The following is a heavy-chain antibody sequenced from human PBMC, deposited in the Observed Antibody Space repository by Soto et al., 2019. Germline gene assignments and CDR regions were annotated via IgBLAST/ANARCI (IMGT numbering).Heavy chain of an antibody. J-gene: IGHJ4*02. CDR1: NGSISSYF. D-gene: IGHD6-19*01. CDR2: VFHSGKT. CDR3: ARHAGWKGPPDY. V-gene: IGHV4-59*08. Sequence: QVQLQESGPGLVKPSETLSLTCLVSNGSISSYFWSWIRQPPGKGLEWIGYVFHSGKTKYNPSLKSRVTISLDTPKNQFSLQVTSVTAADTAVYYCARHAGWKGPPDYWGQGALVTVSS.